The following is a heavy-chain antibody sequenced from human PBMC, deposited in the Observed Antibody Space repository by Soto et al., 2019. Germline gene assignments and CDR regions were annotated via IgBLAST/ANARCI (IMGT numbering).Heavy chain of an antibody. D-gene: IGHD7-27*01. Sequence: QGQLVQSGAEVKKPGASVKVSCKASGYTFTSFGISWVRQAPGQGLEWMGWISAYNGNTNYAQKGQGRVTMTTDTSTSTAYMELRSLRSDDTAVYYCARDSGNLGNWAYFFDYWGQGTLVTVSS. J-gene: IGHJ4*02. CDR2: ISAYNGNT. CDR3: ARDSGNLGNWAYFFDY. CDR1: GYTFTSFG. V-gene: IGHV1-18*01.